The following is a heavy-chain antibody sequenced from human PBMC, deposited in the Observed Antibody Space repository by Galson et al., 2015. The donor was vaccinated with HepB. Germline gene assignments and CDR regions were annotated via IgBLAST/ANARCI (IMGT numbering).Heavy chain of an antibody. Sequence: SLRLSCAASGFTFSNYAMSWVRQAPGKGLEWVSAISGGGRRTDYTDSVKGRFTISRDNSKNTLYLQMNSLRAEDTAVYCCAKDRSVCSSTSCYSGDAFDIWGQGTMVTVSS. D-gene: IGHD2-2*01. CDR1: GFTFSNYA. J-gene: IGHJ3*02. CDR2: ISGGGRRT. V-gene: IGHV3-23*01. CDR3: AKDRSVCSSTSCYSGDAFDI.